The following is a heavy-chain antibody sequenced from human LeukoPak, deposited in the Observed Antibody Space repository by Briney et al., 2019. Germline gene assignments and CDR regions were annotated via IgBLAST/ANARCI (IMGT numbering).Heavy chain of an antibody. Sequence: GASVKVSCKASGYTFTGYYMHWVRQAPGQGLEWMGRISPNSGGTNYAQKFQGRVTMTRDTSIGTAYMELSRLRSDDTAVYYRARAPYFYDSSGSTLGYWGQGTLVTVSS. J-gene: IGHJ4*02. CDR3: ARAPYFYDSSGSTLGY. CDR2: ISPNSGGT. CDR1: GYTFTGYY. D-gene: IGHD3-22*01. V-gene: IGHV1-2*06.